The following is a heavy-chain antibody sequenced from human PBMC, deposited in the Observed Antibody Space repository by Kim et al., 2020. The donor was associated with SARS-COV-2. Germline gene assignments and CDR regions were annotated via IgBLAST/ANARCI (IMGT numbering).Heavy chain of an antibody. CDR3: ARVGGETSYDGSGTYYLLGY. CDR2: IYSVGST. V-gene: IGHV3-53*01. CDR1: GFVVGSNY. Sequence: GGSLRLSCAVSGFVVGSNYMSWVRQAPGRGLEWVSLIYSVGSTYYYDSLKGRFTISRDNSKNTLYLQMISLRVEDTAVYYCARVGGETSYDGSGTYYLLGYWGQGTLVTVSS. D-gene: IGHD3-10*01. J-gene: IGHJ4*02.